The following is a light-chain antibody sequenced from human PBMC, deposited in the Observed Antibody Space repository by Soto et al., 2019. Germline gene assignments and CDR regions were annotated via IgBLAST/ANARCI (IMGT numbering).Light chain of an antibody. V-gene: IGLV1-40*01. Sequence: QSVLTHPPSVSWAPGQRVTISCTGSGSSVSASYDLHWYQHLPGTPPKVLIYGNSNRPSGVPDRFSASKSGTSASLSITGLQAEDEADYYCQSYDNSLSGSYVCGSGPKV. CDR2: GNS. CDR3: QSYDNSLSGSYV. J-gene: IGLJ1*01. CDR1: GSSVSASYD.